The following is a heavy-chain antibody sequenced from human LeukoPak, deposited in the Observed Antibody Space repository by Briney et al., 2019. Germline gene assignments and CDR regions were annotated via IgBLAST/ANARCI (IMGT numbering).Heavy chain of an antibody. CDR3: ARDYYDSSGYYYAPGDY. CDR2: IWYDGSNK. V-gene: IGHV3-33*01. D-gene: IGHD3-22*01. J-gene: IGHJ4*02. Sequence: GGSLRLSCAASGFTFSSYGMHWVRQAPGKGLEWVAVIWYDGSNKYYADSVKGRFTISRDNSENTLYLQMNSLRAEDTAVYYCARDYYDSSGYYYAPGDYWGQGTLVTVSS. CDR1: GFTFSSYG.